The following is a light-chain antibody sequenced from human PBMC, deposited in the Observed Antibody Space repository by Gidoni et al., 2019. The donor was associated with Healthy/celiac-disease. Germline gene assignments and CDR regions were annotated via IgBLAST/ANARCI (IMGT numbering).Light chain of an antibody. CDR2: AAS. V-gene: IGKV1-8*01. J-gene: IGKJ3*01. CDR3: QQYYSYPRT. Sequence: ALRLTQSPSSLSASTGDRVTITCRASQGISSYLAWYQQKPGKAPKLLIYAASTLQSGVPSRFSGSGSGTDFTLTISCLQSEDFATYYCQQYYSYPRTFXPXTKVDIK. CDR1: QGISSY.